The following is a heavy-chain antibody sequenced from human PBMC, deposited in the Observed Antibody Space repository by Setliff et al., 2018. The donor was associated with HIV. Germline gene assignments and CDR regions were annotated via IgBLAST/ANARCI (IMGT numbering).Heavy chain of an antibody. CDR1: SGSIHSGSYY. CDR3: ARGSYLEWLMYDMAV. Sequence: SETLSLTCIVSSGSIHSGSYYWSWIRQPVGKGLEWIGRIYTSGSTDYNPSLKSRVAISVDTSRNQFSLKLISVTAADTAVYYCARGSYLEWLMYDMAVWGQGTTVTVSS. J-gene: IGHJ6*02. D-gene: IGHD3-3*01. CDR2: IYTSGST. V-gene: IGHV4-61*02.